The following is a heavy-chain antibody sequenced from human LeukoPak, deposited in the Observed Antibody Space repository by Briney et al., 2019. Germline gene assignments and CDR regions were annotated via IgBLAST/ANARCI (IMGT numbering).Heavy chain of an antibody. CDR1: GSPSITMA. J-gene: IGHJ3*02. D-gene: IGHD4-17*01. CDR2: FRYDGSNK. V-gene: IGHV3-30*02. Sequence: GGPWGLPWQAPGSPSITMASPGFGRVPCKGREGGHLFRYDGSNKYYADSVKGRFTISRDNSKNTLYLQMNSLRAEDTAVYYCAKLPNDYGARDAFDIWGQGTMVTVSS. CDR3: AKLPNDYGARDAFDI.